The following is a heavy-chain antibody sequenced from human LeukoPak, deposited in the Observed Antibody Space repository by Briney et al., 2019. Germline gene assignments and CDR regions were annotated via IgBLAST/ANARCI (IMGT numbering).Heavy chain of an antibody. CDR1: GFTFRSYS. CDR3: ARYDFGVNYYSMDV. D-gene: IGHD3-3*01. CDR2: ISTSSSYI. Sequence: PGGSLRLSFAASGFTFRSYSMNWVRQAPGKGLEWVSSISTSSSYIYYADSVKGRFTVSRDNAKNSLYLQMNSLRAEDTAVYYCARYDFGVNYYSMDVWGKGTTVTVSS. J-gene: IGHJ6*03. V-gene: IGHV3-21*01.